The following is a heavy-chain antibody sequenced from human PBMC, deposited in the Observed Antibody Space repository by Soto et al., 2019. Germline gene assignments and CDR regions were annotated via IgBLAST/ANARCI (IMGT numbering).Heavy chain of an antibody. D-gene: IGHD3-10*01. CDR3: ARGVLQFYYYGMDV. J-gene: IGHJ6*02. CDR1: GGSISSGGYY. Sequence: SETLSLTCTVSGGSISSGGYYWSWIRQHPGKGLEWFGYIYYSGSTYYNPSLKSRVTIPVDTSKNQFSLKLSSVTAADTAVYYCARGVLQFYYYGMDVWGQGTTVTVSS. V-gene: IGHV4-31*03. CDR2: IYYSGST.